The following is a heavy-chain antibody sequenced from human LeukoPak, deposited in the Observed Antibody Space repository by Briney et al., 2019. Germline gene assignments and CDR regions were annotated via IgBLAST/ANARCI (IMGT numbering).Heavy chain of an antibody. V-gene: IGHV4-4*07. CDR3: ARDPFRSSFDS. J-gene: IGHJ4*02. CDR1: GGSINNFY. Sequence: SETLSLTCTVSGGSINNFYWNWIRQPAGKGLEWIGRIYISGATNYNPSLKSRVTMSVDTSKTQFSLKLTSVTAADTAVYYCARDPFRSSFDSWGQGTLVTVSS. D-gene: IGHD1-26*01. CDR2: IYISGAT.